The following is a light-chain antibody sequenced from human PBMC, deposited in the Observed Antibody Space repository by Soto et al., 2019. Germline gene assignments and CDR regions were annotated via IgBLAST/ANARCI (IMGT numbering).Light chain of an antibody. CDR3: QQYGSSPPYT. V-gene: IGKV3-20*01. J-gene: IGKJ2*01. Sequence: EIVLTQSPGTLSLSPGERATLSCRASQSVSSRYLTWYQHKAGQAPRLLIYGASTRASGIPDRFSGSGSGTDFSLIISRVEPEDLAVYYCQQYGSSPPYTFGQGTKLEI. CDR1: QSVSSRY. CDR2: GAS.